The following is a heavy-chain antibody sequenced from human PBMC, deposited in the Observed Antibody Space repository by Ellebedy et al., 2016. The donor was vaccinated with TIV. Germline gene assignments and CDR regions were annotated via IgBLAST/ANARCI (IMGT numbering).Heavy chain of an antibody. V-gene: IGHV4-31*03. J-gene: IGHJ4*02. CDR2: IYYSGST. CDR3: ARCRYSSSWYSD. CDR1: GGSISSGGYY. Sequence: MPSETLSLTCTVSGGSISSGGYYWSWIRQHPGKGLEWNGYIYYSGSTYYNPSLKSRVTILVDTSKNQFSLKLSSVTAADTAVYYCARCRYSSSWYSDWGQGTLVTVSS. D-gene: IGHD6-13*01.